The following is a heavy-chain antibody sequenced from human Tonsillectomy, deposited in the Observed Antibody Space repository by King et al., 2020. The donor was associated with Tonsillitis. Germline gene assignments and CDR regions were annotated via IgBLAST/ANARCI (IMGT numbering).Heavy chain of an antibody. CDR3: AGAGDLIMVENALDYFDY. D-gene: IGHD2-21*01. J-gene: IGHJ4*01. Sequence: QLVQSGAEVKEPGASVKVSCKASGYTFSSYAMHWVRQAPGQRLEWMGWINADTGNTKYSQKFQGTVTITRDTSANTAYLELSSLTSEDTAVYYCAGAGDLIMVENALDYFDYWGHGTLVTVSS. CDR1: GYTFSSYA. V-gene: IGHV1-3*01. CDR2: INADTGNT.